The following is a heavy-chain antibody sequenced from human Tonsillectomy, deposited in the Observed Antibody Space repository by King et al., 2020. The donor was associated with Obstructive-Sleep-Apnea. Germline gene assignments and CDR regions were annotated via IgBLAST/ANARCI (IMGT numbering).Heavy chain of an antibody. Sequence: VQLVESGGGVVQPGRSLRLSCAASGFTFSSYGMHWVRQAPGKGLEWVAVIWYDGSNKYYADSVKGRFTISRDNSKNTLYLQMNSLRAEDTAVYYCARDVYYYDSSGYYYPYYGMDVWGQGTTVTVSS. CDR1: GFTFSSYG. D-gene: IGHD3-22*01. CDR3: ARDVYYYDSSGYYYPYYGMDV. V-gene: IGHV3-33*01. CDR2: IWYDGSNK. J-gene: IGHJ6*02.